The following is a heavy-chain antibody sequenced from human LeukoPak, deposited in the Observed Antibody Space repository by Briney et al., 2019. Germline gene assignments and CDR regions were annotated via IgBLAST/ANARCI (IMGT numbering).Heavy chain of an antibody. D-gene: IGHD4-23*01. J-gene: IGHJ4*02. V-gene: IGHV4-59*08. CDR1: GGSISSYY. CDR2: IYYSGYS. Sequence: SETLSLTCNVSGGSISSYYWSWIRQPPGEGLEWLGYIYYSGYSNYNPSLESRVTISVDTSKNQFSLKLSFVTAADTAVYYCARQYGAHSNFDYWGQGTLVTVSS. CDR3: ARQYGAHSNFDY.